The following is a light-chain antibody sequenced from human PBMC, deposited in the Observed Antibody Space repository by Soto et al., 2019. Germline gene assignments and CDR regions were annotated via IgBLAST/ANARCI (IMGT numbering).Light chain of an antibody. CDR3: SSYAGSSTWV. CDR1: SYNVGGYNY. CDR2: EVS. Sequence: QCAPTQPPSASGSPGQSATISCTGTSYNVGGYNYVSWYQQYPGKAPKLMIYEVSKRPSGVPDRFSGSKSGNTASLTVSGLQAEDEADYYCSSYAGSSTWVFGGGTKLTVL. V-gene: IGLV2-8*01. J-gene: IGLJ3*02.